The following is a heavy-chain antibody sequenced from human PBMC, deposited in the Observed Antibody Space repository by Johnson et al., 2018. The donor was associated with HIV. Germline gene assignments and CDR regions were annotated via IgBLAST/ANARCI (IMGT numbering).Heavy chain of an antibody. V-gene: IGHV3-30*02. CDR3: ARVRLPDAFDI. Sequence: QEKLVESGGGVVQPGRSLRLSCTTSGFTFSSFGMNWVRQAPGKGLQWLAFMVYDGSDEYYADSVKGRFIISRDNSKNTLYLQMNSLRAEDTAVYYCARVRLPDAFDIWGQGTMVTVSS. J-gene: IGHJ3*02. CDR2: MVYDGSDE. CDR1: GFTFSSFG.